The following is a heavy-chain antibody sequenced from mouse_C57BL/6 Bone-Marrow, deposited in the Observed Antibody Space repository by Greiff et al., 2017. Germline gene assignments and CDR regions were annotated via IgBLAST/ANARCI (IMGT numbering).Heavy chain of an antibody. J-gene: IGHJ4*01. CDR2: ISDGGSYT. Sequence: EVKLVESGGGLVKPGGSLKLSCAASGFTFSSYALSWVRQTPEKRLEWVATISDGGSYTYYPDNVKGRFTISRDNAKNNLYLQMSHLKSEDTAMDYCARDGLEYDARDYWGQGTSVTVSS. CDR3: ARDGLEYDARDY. V-gene: IGHV5-4*01. D-gene: IGHD2-2*01. CDR1: GFTFSSYA.